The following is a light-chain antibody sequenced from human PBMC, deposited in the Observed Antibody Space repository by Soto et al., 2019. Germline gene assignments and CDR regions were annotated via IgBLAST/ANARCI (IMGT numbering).Light chain of an antibody. CDR3: QSYDSSRTVV. CDR2: DNN. V-gene: IGLV1-40*01. CDR1: SSNIGAGYD. J-gene: IGLJ2*01. Sequence: QSVLTQPPSVSGAPGQRVTISCTGSSSNIGAGYDVHWYQQLPGTAPKLLIYDNNNRPSGVPDRFSGSKSGTSASLAITGLQAEDEADYYCQSYDSSRTVVFGGGTKLTVL.